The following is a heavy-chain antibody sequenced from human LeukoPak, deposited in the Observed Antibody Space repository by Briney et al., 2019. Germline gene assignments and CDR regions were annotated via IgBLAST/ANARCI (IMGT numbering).Heavy chain of an antibody. D-gene: IGHD5-24*01. J-gene: IGHJ4*02. CDR1: GGSISSSNW. CDR2: IYHSGST. CDR3: ARRPRERQVSRYFFDY. V-gene: IGHV4-4*02. Sequence: SETLSLTCAVSGGSISSSNWWSWVRQPPGKGLEWIGEIYHSGSTNYNPSLKSRVTISVDKSKNKFSLRLSSVTAADTAVYYCARRPRERQVSRYFFDYWGQGTLVTVSS.